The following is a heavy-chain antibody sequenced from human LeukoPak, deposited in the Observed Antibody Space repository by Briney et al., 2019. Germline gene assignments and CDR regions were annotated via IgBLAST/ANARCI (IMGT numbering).Heavy chain of an antibody. CDR2: IISKSDGGTT. CDR3: AKASGGGSSKATALDY. Sequence: GGSLRLSCAASGFIFSEAWMSWVRQAPGKGLEWVARIISKSDGGTTDYAAPVKGRFTISRDDTKNMLYLQMNSLRAEDTAVYYCAKASGGGSSKATALDYWGQGTLVTVSS. D-gene: IGHD2-15*01. J-gene: IGHJ4*02. CDR1: GFIFSEAW. V-gene: IGHV3-15*01.